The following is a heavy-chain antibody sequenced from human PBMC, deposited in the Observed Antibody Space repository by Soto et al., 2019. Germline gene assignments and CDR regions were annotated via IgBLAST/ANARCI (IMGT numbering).Heavy chain of an antibody. Sequence: EVQLLESGGGLVQPGGSLRLSCAASGFTFSSYAMSWVRQAPGKGLEWVSAISGSGGSTYYADSVKGRFTISRDNSKNTLYLQMNSLRAEDTAVYYCAKDGGGVYYYYYYGMDVWVQGTTVTVSS. CDR2: ISGSGGST. V-gene: IGHV3-23*01. CDR3: AKDGGGVYYYYYYGMDV. J-gene: IGHJ6*02. D-gene: IGHD3-16*01. CDR1: GFTFSSYA.